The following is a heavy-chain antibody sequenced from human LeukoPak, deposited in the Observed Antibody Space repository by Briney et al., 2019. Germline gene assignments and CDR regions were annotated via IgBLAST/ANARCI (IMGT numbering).Heavy chain of an antibody. D-gene: IGHD2-15*01. Sequence: GGSLRLSCVASGFTFSNYAMQWVRQAPGKRLEYVSGISGNGGTTYYANSVKGRFTISRDNSKNTLYLQMGSLRGEDMAVYYCARPGLYCSGGSCYPFESWGQGTLVTVSS. CDR3: ARPGLYCSGGSCYPFES. CDR2: ISGNGGTT. V-gene: IGHV3-64*01. J-gene: IGHJ4*02. CDR1: GFTFSNYA.